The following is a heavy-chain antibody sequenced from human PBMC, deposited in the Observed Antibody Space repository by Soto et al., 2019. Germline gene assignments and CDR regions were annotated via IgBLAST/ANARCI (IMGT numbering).Heavy chain of an antibody. CDR1: GGSISSSNW. J-gene: IGHJ6*02. CDR3: ARRFPYGSGSYYRVNYYYYGMDV. D-gene: IGHD3-10*01. Sequence: QVQLQESGPGLVKPSGTLSLTCAVSGGSISSSNWWSWVRQPPGKGLEWIGEIYHSGSTNYNPSLTSRVTISVDKYKNQLSLKLRSVTAADTAVYYCARRFPYGSGSYYRVNYYYYGMDVWGQGTTVTVSS. V-gene: IGHV4-4*02. CDR2: IYHSGST.